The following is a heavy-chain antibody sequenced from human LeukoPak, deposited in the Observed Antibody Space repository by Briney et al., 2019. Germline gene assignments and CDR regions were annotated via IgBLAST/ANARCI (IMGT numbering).Heavy chain of an antibody. V-gene: IGHV1-46*01. CDR1: VYSFSNYH. J-gene: IGHJ4*02. D-gene: IGHD1-26*01. CDR2: MAPRDYGA. CDR3: AREVRTGIGATDF. Sequence: GASVTLSCTTSVYSFSNYHVHWVRQAPGQGLEWGGIMAPRDYGATYAQKFQGRVTMTRDTSTSTLYMDLSSLRPEDTAVYYCAREVRTGIGATDFWGQGTLVTVSS.